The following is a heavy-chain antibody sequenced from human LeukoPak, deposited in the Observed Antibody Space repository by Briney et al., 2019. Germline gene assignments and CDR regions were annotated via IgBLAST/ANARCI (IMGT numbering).Heavy chain of an antibody. Sequence: ASVTVSCKASGGTFSSYAISWVRQAPGQGVEWMGRIIPILGIANYAQKFQGRVTITADKSTSTAYMELSSLRSEDTAVYYCARGPIAVAGTVDYWGQGTLVTVSS. D-gene: IGHD6-19*01. CDR3: ARGPIAVAGTVDY. CDR1: GGTFSSYA. J-gene: IGHJ4*02. V-gene: IGHV1-69*04. CDR2: IIPILGIA.